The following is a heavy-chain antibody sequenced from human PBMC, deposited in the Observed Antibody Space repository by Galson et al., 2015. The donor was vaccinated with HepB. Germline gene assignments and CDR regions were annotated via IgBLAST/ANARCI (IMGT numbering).Heavy chain of an antibody. Sequence: QSGAEVKKPGESLKISCKGSGYSFTTYWIGWVRQMPGKGLEWMGIIYPDDSDTRYSPSFQGQVTISADKSISTAYLQWSSLKASDTAMYYCARPARYCSGGSCSLQPNSDYWGQGTLVTVSS. D-gene: IGHD2-15*01. CDR2: IYPDDSDT. J-gene: IGHJ4*02. V-gene: IGHV5-51*01. CDR1: GYSFTTYW. CDR3: ARPARYCSGGSCSLQPNSDY.